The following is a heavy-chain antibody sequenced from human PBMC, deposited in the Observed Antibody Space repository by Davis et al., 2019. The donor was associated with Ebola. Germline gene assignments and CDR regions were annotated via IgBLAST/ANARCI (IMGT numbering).Heavy chain of an antibody. CDR3: ARKSRNSYPFDP. V-gene: IGHV4-61*08. Sequence: PSETLSLTCTVSGGPVSSADYYWSWIRQPPGKGLEWIGYVSYSGSSDYNPSLKSRVTMSVDTSKNQFSLKLSSVTAADTAVYHCARKSRNSYPFDPWGQGTLVTVSS. J-gene: IGHJ5*02. CDR2: VSYSGSS. D-gene: IGHD5-18*01. CDR1: GGPVSSADYY.